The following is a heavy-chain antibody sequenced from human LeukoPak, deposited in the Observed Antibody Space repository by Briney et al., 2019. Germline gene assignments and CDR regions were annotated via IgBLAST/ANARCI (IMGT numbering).Heavy chain of an antibody. Sequence: WVSVKVSCKASGYTFTSYGISWVRQAPGQGLEWMGWISAYNGNTNYAQKLQGRVTMTTDTSTSTAYMELRSLRSDDTAVYYCARRGGGSGSSLPLKDYWDQGTLVTVSS. CDR1: GYTFTSYG. V-gene: IGHV1-18*04. CDR3: ARRGGGSGSSLPLKDY. D-gene: IGHD3-10*01. J-gene: IGHJ4*02. CDR2: ISAYNGNT.